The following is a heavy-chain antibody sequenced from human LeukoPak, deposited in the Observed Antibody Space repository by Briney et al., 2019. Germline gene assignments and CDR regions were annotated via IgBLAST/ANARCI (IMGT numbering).Heavy chain of an antibody. CDR2: IYTSGST. CDR1: GGSIRSYY. J-gene: IGHJ4*02. CDR3: ARNCLYADYVDY. Sequence: NPSETLSLTCTVSGGSIRSYYWIWIRQPAGKGLEWIGRIYTSGSTNYNPSLKSRVTMSVDTSKNQFSLKLSSVTAADTAVYYCARNCLYADYVDYWGQGTLVTVSS. D-gene: IGHD5/OR15-5a*01. V-gene: IGHV4-4*07.